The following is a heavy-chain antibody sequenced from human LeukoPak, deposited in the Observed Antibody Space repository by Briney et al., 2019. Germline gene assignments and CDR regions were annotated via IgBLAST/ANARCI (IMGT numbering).Heavy chain of an antibody. Sequence: GGSLRLSCAASGFXFNTYAIHWVRQAPGKGLEWVAIIWYDGSDKYYADSVRGRFTISRDNSKNTLYLQMNSLRVEDTAVYYCGRVGCTGGRCKPYAYYATDVWGQGTTVTVSS. D-gene: IGHD2-15*01. CDR2: IWYDGSDK. J-gene: IGHJ6*02. CDR1: GFXFNTYA. CDR3: GRVGCTGGRCKPYAYYATDV. V-gene: IGHV3-33*01.